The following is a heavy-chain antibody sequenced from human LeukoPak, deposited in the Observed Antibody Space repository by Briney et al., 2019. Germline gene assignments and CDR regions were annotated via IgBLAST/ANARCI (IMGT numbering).Heavy chain of an antibody. CDR3: ARDWALGYSSSWYYAFDI. CDR1: GYSISSGYY. J-gene: IGHJ3*02. V-gene: IGHV4-38-2*02. Sequence: SETLSLTCTVSGYSISSGYYWGWIRQPPGKGLEWIGSIYHSGSTYYNPSLKSRVTISVDTSKNQFSLKLSSVTTADTAVYYCARDWALGYSSSWYYAFDIWGQGTMVTVSS. CDR2: IYHSGST. D-gene: IGHD6-13*01.